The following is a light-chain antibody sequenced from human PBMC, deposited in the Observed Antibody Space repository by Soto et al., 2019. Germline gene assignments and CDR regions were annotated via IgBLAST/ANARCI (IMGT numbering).Light chain of an antibody. CDR3: QQSYSTPRT. V-gene: IGKV1-39*01. J-gene: IGKJ1*01. CDR2: AAS. CDR1: QRISSY. Sequence: DIQMTQSPSSLSASGGDRVTLTCWASQRISSYLNWYQQRPGKAPELLIYAASTLQSGVPSRFSGSGSGTDFTLTISSLQPEDSAIYYCQQSYSTPRTFGQGTKVEIK.